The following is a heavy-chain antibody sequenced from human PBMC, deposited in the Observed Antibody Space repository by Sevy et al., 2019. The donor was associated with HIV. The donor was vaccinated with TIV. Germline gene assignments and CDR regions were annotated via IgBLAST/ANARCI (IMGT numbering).Heavy chain of an antibody. CDR3: AREGSLRYFDF. D-gene: IGHD3-10*01. Sequence: GGSLRLSCAASGFTFSDYYMSWIRQAPGRGLEWVSYISDRGTTIYYADSVKGRFTISRDNAKNSLYLQMNSLRAEDTAVYYGAREGSLRYFDFWGLGTLVTVSS. CDR1: GFTFSDYY. CDR2: ISDRGTTI. J-gene: IGHJ2*01. V-gene: IGHV3-11*01.